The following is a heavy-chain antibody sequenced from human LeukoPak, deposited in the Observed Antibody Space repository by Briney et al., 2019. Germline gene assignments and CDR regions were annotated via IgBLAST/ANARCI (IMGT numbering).Heavy chain of an antibody. Sequence: SETLSLTCTVSGFTISSDYFCGWFQQPPGKGLEWIATAHHSGRTSFYASFKSRVTIPVDTSRNQFSLKLTAVTAAHTSVYYCVRVRGDWGSSLDYWGQGTLVTVSS. CDR3: VRVRGDWGSSLDY. V-gene: IGHV4-38-2*02. J-gene: IGHJ4*02. D-gene: IGHD2-21*02. CDR2: AHHSGRT. CDR1: GFTISSDYF.